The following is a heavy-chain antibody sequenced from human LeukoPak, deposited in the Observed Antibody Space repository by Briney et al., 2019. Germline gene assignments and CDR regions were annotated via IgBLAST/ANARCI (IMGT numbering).Heavy chain of an antibody. V-gene: IGHV1-18*01. J-gene: IGHJ3*02. CDR1: GYTFTSYG. CDR3: ARTMLERLNMAFDN. D-gene: IGHD1-1*01. CDR2: ISAYNGNT. Sequence: ASETVSRKASGYTFTSYGIRWVRPPPGQGLERMGWISAYNGNTNYAQKLQGRVTMTTDTSTSTAYMELRSLRADDTAVYYCARTMLERLNMAFDNWVQRTMVTVSS.